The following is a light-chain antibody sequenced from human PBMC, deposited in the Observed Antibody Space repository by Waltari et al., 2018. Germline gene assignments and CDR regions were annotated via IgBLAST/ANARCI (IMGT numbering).Light chain of an antibody. CDR3: CSYAGGSYV. J-gene: IGLJ1*01. CDR1: SSDIGGYDY. Sequence: QSALPQPRSVSGSPGQSVTISCTGTSSDIGGYDYVSWYQQPPGKAPKLFIYDVTKRPSGVPDRFSGSRSGTTASLTISGLQPEDEADYYCCSYAGGSYVFGTGTKVTVL. V-gene: IGLV2-11*01. CDR2: DVT.